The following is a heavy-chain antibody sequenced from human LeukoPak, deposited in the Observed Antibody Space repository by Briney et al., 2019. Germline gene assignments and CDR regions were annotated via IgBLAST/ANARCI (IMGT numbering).Heavy chain of an antibody. CDR2: ISGXGGST. Sequence: VXAISGXGGSTYYADSVKGRFHISRDNSKNTLYPQMNSLRAEDTAVYYCAKDRKGSYDFWSGYYFGWFDPWGQGTLVTVSS. V-gene: IGHV3-23*01. CDR3: AKDRKGSYDFWSGYYFGWFDP. D-gene: IGHD3-3*01. J-gene: IGHJ5*02.